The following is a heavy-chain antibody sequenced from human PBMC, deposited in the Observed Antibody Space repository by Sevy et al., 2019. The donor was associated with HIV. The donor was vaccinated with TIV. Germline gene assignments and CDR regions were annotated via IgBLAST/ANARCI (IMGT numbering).Heavy chain of an antibody. CDR1: GGSINSDH. Sequence: SENLSLTCTVSGGSINSDHWNWIRQPPGKGLEWIGYVYYTGGTNYNPSLKNRVTISVDRTKNQFSLKLTSVTAADTAVGNCARRNDFDIWGQGTMVTVSS. J-gene: IGHJ3*02. CDR3: ARRNDFDI. CDR2: VYYTGGT. V-gene: IGHV4-59*08.